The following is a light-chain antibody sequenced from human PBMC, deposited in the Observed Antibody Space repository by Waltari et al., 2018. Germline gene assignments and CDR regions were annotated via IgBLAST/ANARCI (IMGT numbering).Light chain of an antibody. CDR2: GNS. CDR3: GTWDSSLKAFV. Sequence: QSVLTQPPSISVAPGQKVTISCSGSSSNIGDNYVCWFQQLPGTAPKLLIYGNSKRPSGVSDRCSGYRSGTPATLGITGLQAADEADYYCGTWDSSLKAFVFGGGTLLTVL. CDR1: SSNIGDNY. V-gene: IGLV1-51*01. J-gene: IGLJ1*01.